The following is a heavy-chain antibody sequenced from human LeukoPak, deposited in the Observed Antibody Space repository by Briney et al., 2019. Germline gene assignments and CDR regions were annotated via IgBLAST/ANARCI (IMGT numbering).Heavy chain of an antibody. CDR2: VSFDGSNK. J-gene: IGHJ2*01. V-gene: IGHV3-30*18. Sequence: PGGSLRLSCAASGFTFSNYGMHWVRQAPGRGLEWVAVVSFDGSNKYYADSVKGRFTISRDNSKNTLYLQMNSLRAEDTAVYYCAKDSDTMIRGVIGWYFDLWGRGTLVTVSS. D-gene: IGHD3-10*01. CDR3: AKDSDTMIRGVIGWYFDL. CDR1: GFTFSNYG.